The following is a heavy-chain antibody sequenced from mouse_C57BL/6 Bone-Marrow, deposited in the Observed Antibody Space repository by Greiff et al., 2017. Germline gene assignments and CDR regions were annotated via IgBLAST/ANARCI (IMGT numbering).Heavy chain of an antibody. CDR3: ARSGRNYFDY. CDR1: GYTFTSYW. V-gene: IGHV1-64*01. D-gene: IGHD3-2*02. Sequence: VQLQQPGAELVKPGASVKLSCKASGYTFTSYWMHWVKPRPGQGLEWIGMIHPNSGSTNYNEKFKSKATLTVDKSSSTAYMQLSSLTSEDSAVYYCARSGRNYFDYWGQGTTLTVSS. J-gene: IGHJ2*01. CDR2: IHPNSGST.